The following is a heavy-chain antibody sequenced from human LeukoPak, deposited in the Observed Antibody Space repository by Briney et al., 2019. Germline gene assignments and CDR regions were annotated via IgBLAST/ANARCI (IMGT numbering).Heavy chain of an antibody. CDR3: AKTADFYGSGSSSYIDC. J-gene: IGHJ4*02. CDR2: ISGSAGGT. D-gene: IGHD3-10*01. Sequence: GGSLRLSCAASGFTFRSYAMSWVRQAPGKGLEWVSAISGSAGGTYDADSVKGRFSISRDNARDTVYLQMSSLRAEDTALYFCAKTADFYGSGSSSYIDCWGQGTLVSVSS. CDR1: GFTFRSYA. V-gene: IGHV3-23*01.